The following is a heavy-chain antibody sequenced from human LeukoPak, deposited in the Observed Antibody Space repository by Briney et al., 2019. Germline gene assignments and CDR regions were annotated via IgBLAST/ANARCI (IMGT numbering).Heavy chain of an antibody. D-gene: IGHD3-3*01. J-gene: IGHJ4*02. CDR1: GGTFSSYA. CDR3: ARQVWSGYYTFDY. Sequence: LVKVSXKASGGTFSSYAISWVRQAPGQGLEWMGRIIPIFGTANYAQKFQGRVTITTDESTSTAYMELSSLRSEDTAVYYCARQVWSGYYTFDYWGQGTLVTVSS. CDR2: IIPIFGTA. V-gene: IGHV1-69*05.